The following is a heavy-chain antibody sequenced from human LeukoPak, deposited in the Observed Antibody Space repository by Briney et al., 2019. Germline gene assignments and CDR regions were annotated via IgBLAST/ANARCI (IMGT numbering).Heavy chain of an antibody. J-gene: IGHJ5*02. Sequence: ASVKVSCKASGYTFTSYGISWVRQAPGQGLEWMGWISAYNGNTNYAQKLQGRVTMTTDTSTSTAYMELRSLRSDDTAVYYCARGGCSSTSCYLRGGWFDPWGQGTLVTVSS. CDR3: ARGGCSSTSCYLRGGWFDP. V-gene: IGHV1-18*01. CDR2: ISAYNGNT. D-gene: IGHD2-2*01. CDR1: GYTFTSYG.